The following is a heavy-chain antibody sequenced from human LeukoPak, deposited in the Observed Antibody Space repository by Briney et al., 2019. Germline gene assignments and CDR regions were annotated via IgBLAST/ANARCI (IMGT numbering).Heavy chain of an antibody. D-gene: IGHD3-10*01. V-gene: IGHV4-59*12. CDR2: IYYSGST. CDR1: GGSISSYY. CDR3: ARAEVRLLWFGELLSQLDY. J-gene: IGHJ4*02. Sequence: PSETLSLTCTVSGGSISSYYWSWIRQPPGKGLEWIGYIYYSGSTNYNPSLKSRVTISVDTSKNQFSLKLSSVTAADTAVYYCARAEVRLLWFGELLSQLDYWGQGTLVTVSS.